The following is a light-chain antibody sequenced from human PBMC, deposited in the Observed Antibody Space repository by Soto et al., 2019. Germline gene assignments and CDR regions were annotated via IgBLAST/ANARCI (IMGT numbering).Light chain of an antibody. CDR1: QSVSSRF. Sequence: EIVLTQSPGTLSLSPGERATLSCRASQSVSSRFLARYQQKPGQAPRLLMYGASSRATGIPDRFSGTGSGTDFTLTISRLEPEDFAVYYCQQYGSSPYTVGLGTKVDIK. J-gene: IGKJ2*01. CDR2: GAS. V-gene: IGKV3-20*01. CDR3: QQYGSSPYT.